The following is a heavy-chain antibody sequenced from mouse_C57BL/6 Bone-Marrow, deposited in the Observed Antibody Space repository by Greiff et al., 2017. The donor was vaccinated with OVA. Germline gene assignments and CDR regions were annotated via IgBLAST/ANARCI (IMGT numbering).Heavy chain of an antibody. Sequence: VQLQQSGPELVKPGASVKIPCKASGYTFTDYNMDWVKQSHGKSLEWIGDINPNNGGTIYNQKFKGKATLTVDKSSSTAYMELRSLTSEDTAVYYCARTTVVASSYYFDYWGQGTTLTVSS. CDR2: INPNNGGT. CDR3: ARTTVVASSYYFDY. CDR1: GYTFTDYN. V-gene: IGHV1-18*01. D-gene: IGHD1-1*01. J-gene: IGHJ2*01.